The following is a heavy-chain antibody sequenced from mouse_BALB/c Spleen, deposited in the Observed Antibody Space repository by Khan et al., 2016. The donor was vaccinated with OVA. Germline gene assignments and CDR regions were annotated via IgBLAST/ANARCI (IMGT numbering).Heavy chain of an antibody. Sequence: EVQLVESGPGLVKPSQTVSLTCTVTGISITSGNYRWSWIRQFPGKKLEWIGNIYYSGTGTYNPSLTSRTTITRDTSKNQFFLEMNSLTAEDTATYYCARDYGSLYWYFDVWGAGTTVTVSS. CDR3: ARDYGSLYWYFDV. V-gene: IGHV3-5*02. J-gene: IGHJ1*01. D-gene: IGHD1-1*01. CDR2: IYYSGTG. CDR1: GISITSGNYR.